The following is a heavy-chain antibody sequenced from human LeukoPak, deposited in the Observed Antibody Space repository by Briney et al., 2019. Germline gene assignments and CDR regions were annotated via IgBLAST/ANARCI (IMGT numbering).Heavy chain of an antibody. CDR1: GFTFSSYS. CDR2: ISSSSSYI. D-gene: IGHD6-13*01. CDR3: ARDLAAAGSGY. V-gene: IGHV3-21*01. Sequence: GGSLRLSCAASGFTFSSYSMNWVRQAPGKGLEWVSSISSSSSYIYYADSVKGRFTISRDNAKNSLYLQMNSLRAEDTAVYYCARDLAAAGSGYWGQGTLVTVSS. J-gene: IGHJ4*02.